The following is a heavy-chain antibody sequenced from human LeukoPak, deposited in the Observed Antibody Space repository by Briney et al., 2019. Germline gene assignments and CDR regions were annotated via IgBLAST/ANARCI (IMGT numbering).Heavy chain of an antibody. Sequence: PGGSLRLSCAASGFSFNTNWMSWVRQAPGKGLEWVGNIQPDGSEQYPVDSVKGRFTISRDNAKNSLYLQMNSLRAEDTAVYYCAREGGTGGYFDYWGQGTLVTVSS. J-gene: IGHJ4*02. D-gene: IGHD2-15*01. CDR1: GFSFNTNW. CDR3: AREGGTGGYFDY. CDR2: IQPDGSEQ. V-gene: IGHV3-7*01.